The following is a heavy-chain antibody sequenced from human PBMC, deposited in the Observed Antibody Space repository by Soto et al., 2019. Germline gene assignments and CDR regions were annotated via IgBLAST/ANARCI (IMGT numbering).Heavy chain of an antibody. D-gene: IGHD3-22*01. J-gene: IGHJ6*02. V-gene: IGHV3-23*01. CDR2: IVGSGSNA. CDR3: AKVASTISMMARSRGLDV. Sequence: EVQLLESGGGLAQPGGSLRLSCAASEFIFSTYAMSWVRQAPGKGLEWDSGIVGSGSNAYYADSVKGLFTTARDNSRNTLYLQLNSLRVEDTALYYWAKVASTISMMARSRGLDVWGQGTRVTVSS. CDR1: EFIFSTYA.